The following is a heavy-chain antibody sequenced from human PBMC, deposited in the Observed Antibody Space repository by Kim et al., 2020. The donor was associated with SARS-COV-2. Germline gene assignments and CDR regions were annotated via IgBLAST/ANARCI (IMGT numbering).Heavy chain of an antibody. CDR1: GGSISSSSYY. CDR3: ARGDVSRGWSRQSTEPVDY. Sequence: SETLSLTCTVSGGSISSSSYYWGWIRQPPGKGLEWIGSIYYSGSTYYDPSLKSRVTISVDTSKNQFSLKLSSVTAADTAVYYCARGDVSRGWSRQSTEPVDYWGQGTLVTVSS. J-gene: IGHJ4*02. D-gene: IGHD6-19*01. V-gene: IGHV4-39*07. CDR2: IYYSGST.